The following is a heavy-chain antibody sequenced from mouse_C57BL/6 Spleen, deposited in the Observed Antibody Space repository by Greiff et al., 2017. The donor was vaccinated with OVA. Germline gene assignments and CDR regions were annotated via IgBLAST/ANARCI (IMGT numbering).Heavy chain of an antibody. J-gene: IGHJ4*01. V-gene: IGHV5-16*01. Sequence: EVQRVESEGGLVQPGSSMKLSCTASGFTFSDYYVAWVRQVPEKGLEWVANINYDGSSTYYLDSLKSRFIISRDNAKNILYLQMSSLKSEDTATYYCATQTDYAMDYWGQGTSVTVSS. CDR2: INYDGSST. CDR1: GFTFSDYY. CDR3: ATQTDYAMDY.